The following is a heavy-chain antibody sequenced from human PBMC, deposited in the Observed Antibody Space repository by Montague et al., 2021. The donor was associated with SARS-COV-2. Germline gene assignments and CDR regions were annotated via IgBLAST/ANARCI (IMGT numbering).Heavy chain of an antibody. J-gene: IGHJ4*02. Sequence: SLRLSCAASGFTFSSYWMSWVRQAPGKGLEWVASIKEDGSEKDYVESVKGRFTISRDNAKNSLHLQMNSLRADDTAVYYCARDFAPYTGYVAGYFDYWGQGTLVTVSS. CDR3: ARDFAPYTGYVAGYFDY. V-gene: IGHV3-7*05. CDR1: GFTFSSYW. D-gene: IGHD5-12*01. CDR2: IKEDGSEK.